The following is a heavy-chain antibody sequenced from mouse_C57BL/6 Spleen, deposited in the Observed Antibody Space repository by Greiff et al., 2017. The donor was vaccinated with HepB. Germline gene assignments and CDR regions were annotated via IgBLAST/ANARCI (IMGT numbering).Heavy chain of an antibody. Sequence: VQLQQSGAELVRPGASVTLSCKASGYTFTDYEMHWVKQTPVHGLEWIGAIDPETGGTAYNQKFKGKAILTADKSSSTAYMELRSLTSEDSAVYYCTRYYVRYAMDYWGQGTSVTVSS. V-gene: IGHV1-15*01. D-gene: IGHD1-1*01. CDR2: IDPETGGT. CDR3: TRYYVRYAMDY. J-gene: IGHJ4*01. CDR1: GYTFTDYE.